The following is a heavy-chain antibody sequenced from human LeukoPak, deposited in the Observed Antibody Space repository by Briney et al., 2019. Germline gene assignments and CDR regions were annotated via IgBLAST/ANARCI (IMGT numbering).Heavy chain of an antibody. CDR1: GFTFSSYA. CDR3: ARDLVRSIFGVVTQYYYYGMDV. Sequence: GGSLRLSCAASGFTFSSYAMSWVRQAPGKGLEWVSVIYSGGSTYYADSAKGRFTISRDNSKNTLYLQMNSLRAEDTAVYYCARDLVRSIFGVVTQYYYYGMDVWGQGTTVAVSS. D-gene: IGHD3-3*01. CDR2: IYSGGST. J-gene: IGHJ6*02. V-gene: IGHV3-53*01.